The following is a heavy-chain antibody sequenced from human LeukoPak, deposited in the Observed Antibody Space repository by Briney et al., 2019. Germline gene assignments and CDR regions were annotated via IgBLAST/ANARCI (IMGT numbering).Heavy chain of an antibody. CDR2: INPNSGGT. CDR3: ARDRRRVHGGNSXWWFDP. V-gene: IGHV1-2*02. CDR1: GYTFTGYY. Sequence: GASVKVSCKASGYTFTGYYMHWVRQAPGQGLEWMGWINPNSGGTNYAQKFQGRVTMTRDTSISTAYMELSRLRSDDTAVYYCARDRRRVHGGNSXWWFDPXXQGTLVTVXS. J-gene: IGHJ5*02. D-gene: IGHD4-23*01.